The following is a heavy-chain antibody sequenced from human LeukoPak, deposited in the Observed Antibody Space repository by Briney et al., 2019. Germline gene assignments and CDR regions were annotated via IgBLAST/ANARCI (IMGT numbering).Heavy chain of an antibody. Sequence: ASVKISCTGSGYTFTNSGISWVRQAPGHGLEWMWWVNTYNVETNYAQKLRGRVTLTTDTSTSTAYMELRSLRSDDTAVYYSATRAGYDCGPGSYYIDIWGQGTLVTVSS. J-gene: IGHJ4*02. CDR1: GYTFTNSG. V-gene: IGHV1-18*01. CDR3: ATRAGYDCGPGSYYIDI. CDR2: VNTYNVET. D-gene: IGHD3-10*01.